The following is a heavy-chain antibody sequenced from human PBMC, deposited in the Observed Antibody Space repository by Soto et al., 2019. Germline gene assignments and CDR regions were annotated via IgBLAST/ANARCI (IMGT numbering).Heavy chain of an antibody. D-gene: IGHD3-10*01. CDR1: GDSISGFY. Sequence: PSETLSLTCTVSGDSISGFYWSWIRQPPGKGLEWIGYINHAGSTYYSPSLQSRVTISLDSSKNQFSLILTSVIAADTAVYFCATFRRNYGDNCGQGNLGTVS. V-gene: IGHV4-59*01. CDR2: INHAGST. J-gene: IGHJ4*02. CDR3: ATFRRNYGDN.